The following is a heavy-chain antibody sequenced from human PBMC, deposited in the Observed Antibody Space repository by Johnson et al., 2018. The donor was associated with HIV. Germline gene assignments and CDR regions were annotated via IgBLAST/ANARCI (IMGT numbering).Heavy chain of an antibody. Sequence: QVQLLESGGGVVQPGGSLRLSCAASGFTFSGYGMHWVRQAPGKGLEWVAVISYDGSNKYYADSMKGRLTISRDNSKNTLYRQMNSLRAEDTAVYSFARTAWSGAFYIWGQGTMFTVSS. CDR3: ARTAWSGAFYI. J-gene: IGHJ3*02. CDR2: ISYDGSNK. V-gene: IGHV3-30*03. CDR1: GFTFSGYG. D-gene: IGHD2-15*01.